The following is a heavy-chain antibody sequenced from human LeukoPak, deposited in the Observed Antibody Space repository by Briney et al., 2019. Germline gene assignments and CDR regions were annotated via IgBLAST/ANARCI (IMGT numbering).Heavy chain of an antibody. CDR1: GGSISSYY. CDR2: IYYSGST. Sequence: IPSETLSLTCTVSGGSISSYYWSWIRQPPGKGLEWIGYIYYSGSTNYNPSLNSRVTISIDTSRSQFFLKLISVTAADTAVYFCARDNQWGVTTKYYYGMDVWGQGTTVTVSS. D-gene: IGHD4-17*01. V-gene: IGHV4-59*01. CDR3: ARDNQWGVTTKYYYGMDV. J-gene: IGHJ6*02.